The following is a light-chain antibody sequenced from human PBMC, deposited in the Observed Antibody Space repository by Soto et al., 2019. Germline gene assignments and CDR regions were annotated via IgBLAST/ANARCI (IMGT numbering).Light chain of an antibody. Sequence: DIQMTQSPSSLSASVGDRVSITCRASQDIANFLAWYQHKPGKVPTLLIYAASTLQSGVPSRFSGSASGTDFTLTISSLQPEDVATYYCQKYNSLPRTFGQGTKVEV. CDR1: QDIANF. J-gene: IGKJ1*01. CDR2: AAS. V-gene: IGKV1-27*01. CDR3: QKYNSLPRT.